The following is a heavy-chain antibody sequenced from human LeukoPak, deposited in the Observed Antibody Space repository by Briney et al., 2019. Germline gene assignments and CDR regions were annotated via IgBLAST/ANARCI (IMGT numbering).Heavy chain of an antibody. D-gene: IGHD6-6*01. CDR3: ARDRPPRAFDI. J-gene: IGHJ3*02. CDR2: INPNSGGT. CDR1: GYTFTGYY. Sequence: WASVKVFCKASGYTFTGYYMHWLRQDPGQGLEWMGWINPNSGGTNYAQKFQGRVTMTRDTSISTAYMELTRLRSDDTAVYYCARDRPPRAFDIWGQGTMVTVSS. V-gene: IGHV1-2*02.